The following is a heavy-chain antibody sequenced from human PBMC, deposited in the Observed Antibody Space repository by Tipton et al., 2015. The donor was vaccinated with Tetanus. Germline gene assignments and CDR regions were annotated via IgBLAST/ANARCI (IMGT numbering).Heavy chain of an antibody. CDR2: VFHSGST. V-gene: IGHV4-4*02. CDR3: AGVTAQRTELYFEH. D-gene: IGHD2-8*02. Sequence: TLSLTCAVSGGSIRTSTWWTWVRQPPGKGLEWLGEVFHSGSTSHNPSLRGRVTISVDRSKNEFSLKVSSVTAADTAVYYCAGVTAQRTELYFEHWGQRTQVTVSS. CDR1: GGSIRTSTW. J-gene: IGHJ1*01.